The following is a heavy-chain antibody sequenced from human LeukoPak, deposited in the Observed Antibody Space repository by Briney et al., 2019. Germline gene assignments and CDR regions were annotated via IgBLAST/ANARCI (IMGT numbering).Heavy chain of an antibody. CDR3: AKGDNYYGSGSFDY. V-gene: IGHV3-48*01. CDR1: GFTFSSYS. CDR2: ISSSSSTI. Sequence: GGSLRLSCAASGFTFSSYSMNWVRQAPGKGLEWVSYISSSSSTIYYADSVKGRFTISRDNSKNTLYLQMNSLRAEDTAVYHCAKGDNYYGSGSFDYWDQGTLVTVSS. D-gene: IGHD3-10*01. J-gene: IGHJ4*02.